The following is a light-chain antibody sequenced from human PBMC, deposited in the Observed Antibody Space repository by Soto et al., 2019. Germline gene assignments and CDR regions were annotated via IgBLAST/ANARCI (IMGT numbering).Light chain of an antibody. CDR3: QSFDISLYVI. V-gene: IGLV1-40*01. CDR1: SSNIGAGYD. Sequence: QSVLTQSPSVSGAPGQRVTFSCTGTSSNIGAGYDVHWYQQLPGTVPKLLIYGNTNRPSGVPDRFSASKSGTSASLVITGLQAEDEADYYCQSFDISLYVIFGGGTKVTVL. J-gene: IGLJ2*01. CDR2: GNT.